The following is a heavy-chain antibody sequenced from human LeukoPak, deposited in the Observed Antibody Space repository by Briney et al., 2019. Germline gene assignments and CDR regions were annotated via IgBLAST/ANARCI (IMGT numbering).Heavy chain of an antibody. CDR3: AKPRAMTTGVGRYFDL. CDR2: ISGGGENT. Sequence: GGSLRPSCGASGFTFTSYAMSWLRQARGKGLEGVSAISGGGENTYYGDSVKGRFTISRDNSKNTLYLQMNSLRAEDTATYYCAKPRAMTTGVGRYFDLWGRGTLVTVSS. V-gene: IGHV3-23*01. CDR1: GFTFTSYA. D-gene: IGHD1-1*01. J-gene: IGHJ2*01.